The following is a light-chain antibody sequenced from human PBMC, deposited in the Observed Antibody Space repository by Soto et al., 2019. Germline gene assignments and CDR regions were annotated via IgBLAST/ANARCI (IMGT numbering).Light chain of an antibody. CDR1: HSVDGS. Sequence: EFVLTQSPATLSLSPGERAILSCRASHSVDGSLAWYQQKPGQAPRLLIYDISTRAAAIPARFSGSGSGTDFTLTVSSLEPDDFALYYCQQRSNRITFGQGTRLEIK. J-gene: IGKJ5*01. CDR3: QQRSNRIT. CDR2: DIS. V-gene: IGKV3-11*01.